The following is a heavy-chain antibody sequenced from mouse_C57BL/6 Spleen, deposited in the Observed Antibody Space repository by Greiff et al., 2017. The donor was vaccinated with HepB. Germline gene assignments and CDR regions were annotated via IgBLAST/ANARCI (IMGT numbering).Heavy chain of an antibody. Sequence: VQLVESGAELARPGASVKMSCKASGYTFTSYTMHWVKQRPGQGLEWIGYINPSSGYTKYNQKFKDKATLTADKSSSTAYMQLSSLTSEDSAVYYCARVAGTAWYFDVWGTGTTVTVSS. CDR3: ARVAGTAWYFDV. CDR2: INPSSGYT. J-gene: IGHJ1*03. V-gene: IGHV1-4*01. D-gene: IGHD4-1*01. CDR1: GYTFTSYT.